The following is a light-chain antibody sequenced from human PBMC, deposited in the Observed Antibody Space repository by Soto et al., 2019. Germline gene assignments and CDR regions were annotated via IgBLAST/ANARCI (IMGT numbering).Light chain of an antibody. J-gene: IGKJ2*01. Sequence: DIQMTQSPSTLSTSVGERVTITCRASQSISTWLAWYQQKPGKAPRLLIYKASSLEEGVPSRFSGSGSGTEFSLTISSRQADDFATYFCQQYSSFPPYTFGQGTKLEI. V-gene: IGKV1-5*03. CDR1: QSISTW. CDR3: QQYSSFPPYT. CDR2: KAS.